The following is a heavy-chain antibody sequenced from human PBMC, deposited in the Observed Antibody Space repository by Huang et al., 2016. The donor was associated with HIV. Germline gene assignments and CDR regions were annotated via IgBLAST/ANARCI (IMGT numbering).Heavy chain of an antibody. V-gene: IGHV3-23*01. J-gene: IGHJ3*02. CDR3: AKHLGGRRGFTFIVLFGAFDM. CDR1: GFTFGSYA. D-gene: IGHD3-22*01. Sequence: EVQLLESGGGLAQPGGSLRLSCTASGFTFGSYALNWVRQAPGKGLELVAGTTDSGGSTYDAKSVKGRFTISRDNSKNTLYLQMNSLRAEDTALYYCAKHLGGRRGFTFIVLFGAFDMWGQGTMVTVSS. CDR2: TTDSGGST.